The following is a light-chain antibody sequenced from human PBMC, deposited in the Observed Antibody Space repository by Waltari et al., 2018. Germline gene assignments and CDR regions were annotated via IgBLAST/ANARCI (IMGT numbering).Light chain of an antibody. CDR2: DSS. Sequence: EIVLTQSPDTLSLSPGERATLSCRASQSVSSNSLAWYQQRPGQAPRLLIYDSSRRATGIPDRFSGSGSGTDFTLTINRLEPEDFAVYYCQQYGTSSITFGQGTRL. CDR1: QSVSSNS. V-gene: IGKV3-20*01. J-gene: IGKJ5*01. CDR3: QQYGTSSIT.